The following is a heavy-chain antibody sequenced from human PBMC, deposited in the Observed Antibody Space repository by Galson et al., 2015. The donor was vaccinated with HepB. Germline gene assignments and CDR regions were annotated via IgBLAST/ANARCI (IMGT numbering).Heavy chain of an antibody. V-gene: IGHV3-23*01. Sequence: SLRLSCAASGFTFSSYVMSWVRQAPGKGLEWVSAIAGGVSTYYADSVKGRFTISRDNSKNTLYVQMNSLRAEDTAVYYCAKGGGIQLWLMASFDYWGQGTLVTVSS. CDR2: IAGGVST. J-gene: IGHJ4*02. CDR1: GFTFSSYV. D-gene: IGHD5-18*01. CDR3: AKGGGIQLWLMASFDY.